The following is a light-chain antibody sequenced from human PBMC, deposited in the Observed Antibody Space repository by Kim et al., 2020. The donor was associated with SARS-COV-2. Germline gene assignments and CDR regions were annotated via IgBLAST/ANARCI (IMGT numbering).Light chain of an antibody. J-gene: IGKJ2*01. CDR1: QDVSNS. CDR2: ATS. V-gene: IGKV1-NL1*01. CDR3: QQYHTNPYT. Sequence: EDRITITCRASQDVSNSLAWYQQKPGRAPKLLLYATSTLESGVPSRFSGSGSGTDFTLTISSLQPEDFAICFCQQYHTNPYTFGQGTKL.